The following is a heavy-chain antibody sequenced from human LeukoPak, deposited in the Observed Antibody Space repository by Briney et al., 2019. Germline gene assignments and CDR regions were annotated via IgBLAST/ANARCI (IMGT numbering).Heavy chain of an antibody. D-gene: IGHD1-26*01. CDR1: GFTFSSYW. CDR3: AKWELYSGFYYIDY. Sequence: GGSLRLSCAASGFTFSSYWITWVRQGPGKGLEWVANIKPDGSLIYYVDSVKGRFTISRDNAKNSLYLQMNSLRAEDTAVYYCAKWELYSGFYYIDYWGRGTLATVSS. V-gene: IGHV3-7*01. J-gene: IGHJ4*02. CDR2: IKPDGSLI.